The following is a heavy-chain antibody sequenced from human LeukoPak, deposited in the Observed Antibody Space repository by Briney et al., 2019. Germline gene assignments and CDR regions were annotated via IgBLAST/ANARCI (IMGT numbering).Heavy chain of an antibody. CDR1: GFTFSSYS. CDR3: ARLYSSRDYYYYMDV. J-gene: IGHJ6*03. V-gene: IGHV3-48*01. Sequence: PGGSLRLSCAASGFTFSSYSMNWVRQAPGKGLEWVSYISSSSSTIYYADSVKGRFTISRDNAKNSLYLQMNSLRAEDTAVYYCARLYSSRDYYYYMDVWGKGTTVTVSS. CDR2: ISSSSSTI. D-gene: IGHD6-13*01.